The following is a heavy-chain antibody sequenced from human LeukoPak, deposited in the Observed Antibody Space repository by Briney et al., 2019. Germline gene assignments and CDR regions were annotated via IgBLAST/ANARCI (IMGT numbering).Heavy chain of an antibody. V-gene: IGHV4-34*01. J-gene: IGHJ4*02. Sequence: SETLSLTCAVYSGSFSGYYWSWNRQPPGKGLEWIGEINHSGSTNYNPSLKSRVTISVDTSKNQFSLKLSSVTAADTAVYYCAREGYCSSTSCYPRGGGYDYWGQGTLVTVSS. CDR1: SGSFSGYY. CDR3: AREGYCSSTSCYPRGGGYDY. D-gene: IGHD2-2*01. CDR2: INHSGST.